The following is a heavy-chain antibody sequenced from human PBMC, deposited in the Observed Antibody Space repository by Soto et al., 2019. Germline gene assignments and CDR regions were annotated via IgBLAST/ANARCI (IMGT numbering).Heavy chain of an antibody. Sequence: EVQLVQSGAEVKKPGESLKISCKGSGYSFTSYWIGWVRQMPGKGLEWMRIIYPGDSDTRYSPSFQGQVTISADKSISTAYLQWSSLRASDTAMYYCARTAAAGKYYYGVDVWGQGTTVTVSS. CDR2: IYPGDSDT. CDR1: GYSFTSYW. D-gene: IGHD6-13*01. J-gene: IGHJ6*02. V-gene: IGHV5-51*01. CDR3: ARTAAAGKYYYGVDV.